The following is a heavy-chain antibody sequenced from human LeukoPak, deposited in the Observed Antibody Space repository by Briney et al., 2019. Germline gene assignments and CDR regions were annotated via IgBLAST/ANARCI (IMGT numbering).Heavy chain of an antibody. CDR1: GFTFSSYA. CDR3: AKMPVSYSSGWTTFDY. Sequence: QSGGSLRLSCTASGFTFSSYAVSWVRQAPGEGLEWVSCISASGGSTYYADSVKGRFTISRDNSKNTLYLQMNSLRAEDTAVYYCAKMPVSYSSGWTTFDYWGRGTLVTVSS. CDR2: ISASGGST. D-gene: IGHD6-19*01. V-gene: IGHV3-23*01. J-gene: IGHJ4*02.